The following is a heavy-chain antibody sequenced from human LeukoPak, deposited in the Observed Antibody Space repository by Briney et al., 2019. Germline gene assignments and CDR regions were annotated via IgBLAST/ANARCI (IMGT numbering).Heavy chain of an antibody. D-gene: IGHD6-13*01. Sequence: SVKVSCKASGGTFSSYAISWVRQAPGQGLEWMGGIIPIFGTANYAQKFQGRVTITTDESTSTAYMELSSLRSEDTAVYYCARGHQSIAAAGIHFDYWGQGTLVTVSS. CDR2: IIPIFGTA. J-gene: IGHJ4*02. V-gene: IGHV1-69*05. CDR3: ARGHQSIAAAGIHFDY. CDR1: GGTFSSYA.